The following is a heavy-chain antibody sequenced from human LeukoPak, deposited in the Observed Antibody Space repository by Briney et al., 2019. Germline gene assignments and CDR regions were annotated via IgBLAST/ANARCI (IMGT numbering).Heavy chain of an antibody. CDR1: GGSISSGSYY. CDR3: ERDRVWWED. CDR2: IYTSGST. V-gene: IGHV4-61*02. J-gene: IGHJ4*02. D-gene: IGHD1-26*01. Sequence: PSETLSLTCTVSGGSISSGSYYWSWIRQPAGKGLEWTGRIYTSGSTNYNPSLKSRVTISVDTSKNQFSLKLSSVTAADTAVYYCERDRVWWEDWGQGTLVTVSS.